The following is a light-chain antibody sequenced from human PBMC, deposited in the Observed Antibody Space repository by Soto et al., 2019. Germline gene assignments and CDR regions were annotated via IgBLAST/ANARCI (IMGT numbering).Light chain of an antibody. CDR1: QSVSSY. Sequence: EIVLTQSPATLSLSPGERATLSCRASQSVSSYLAWYQQKPGQAPRLLIYDASNRATGIPARFSGSGSGTDFTLTISSLEPEDFAVYYCQQRINWPSLGFGGGTKVDIK. CDR2: DAS. V-gene: IGKV3-11*01. J-gene: IGKJ4*01. CDR3: QQRINWPSLG.